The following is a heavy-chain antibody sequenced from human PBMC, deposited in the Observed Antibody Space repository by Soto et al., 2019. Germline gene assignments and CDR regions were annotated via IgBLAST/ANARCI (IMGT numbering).Heavy chain of an antibody. CDR1: GGSISSYY. CDR2: IYYSGST. Sequence: PSETLSLTCTVSGGSISSYYWSWIRQPPGKGLEWIGYIYYSGSTNYNPSLKSRVTISVDTSKNQFSLKLSSVTAADTAVYYCARTAYSSGWYLGDYWGQGTLVTVSS. D-gene: IGHD6-19*01. CDR3: ARTAYSSGWYLGDY. V-gene: IGHV4-59*01. J-gene: IGHJ4*02.